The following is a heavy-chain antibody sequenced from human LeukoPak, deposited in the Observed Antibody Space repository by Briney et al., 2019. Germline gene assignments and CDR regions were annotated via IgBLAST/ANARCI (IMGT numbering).Heavy chain of an antibody. J-gene: IGHJ4*02. V-gene: IGHV3-23*01. D-gene: IGHD1-26*01. CDR2: ISGSGSNT. CDR1: GFTFSSYA. Sequence: PGGSLRLSCAASGFTFSSYAMNWVRQAPGKGLEWVSGISGSGSNTYYADSVMGRFTISRDNSKNTLYLQMNSLRAEDTAVYHCAKDVLSGTYYYFDQWGQGTLVTVSS. CDR3: AKDVLSGTYYYFDQ.